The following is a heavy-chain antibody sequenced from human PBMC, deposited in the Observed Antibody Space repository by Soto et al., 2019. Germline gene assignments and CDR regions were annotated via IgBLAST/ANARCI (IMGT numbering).Heavy chain of an antibody. CDR3: ARVYSYASSGYYGAYFDS. Sequence: GSGPTLVNPTQTLTLTCTFSGFSLNSRGLGVAWIRQPPGKALEWLALIYWDDDKRYSPSLTSRLTITKDTSKDQVVLTMTNMDPVDTATYYCARVYSYASSGYYGAYFDSWGQGALVTVSS. CDR1: GFSLNSRGLG. D-gene: IGHD3-22*01. CDR2: IYWDDDK. J-gene: IGHJ4*02. V-gene: IGHV2-5*02.